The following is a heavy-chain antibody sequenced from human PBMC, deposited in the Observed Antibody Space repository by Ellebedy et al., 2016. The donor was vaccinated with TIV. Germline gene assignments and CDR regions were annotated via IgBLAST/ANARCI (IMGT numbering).Heavy chain of an antibody. CDR3: ARDKRGYYYNTEGDAFDI. V-gene: IGHV1-69*04. J-gene: IGHJ3*02. D-gene: IGHD3-22*01. CDR2: IIPILGIA. CDR1: GGTFSSYA. Sequence: AASVKVPCKASGGTFSSYAISWVRQAPGQGLEWMGRIIPILGIANYAQKFQGRVTITADKSTNTAYMELSSLRSEDTAVYYCARDKRGYYYNTEGDAFDIWGQGTMVTVSS.